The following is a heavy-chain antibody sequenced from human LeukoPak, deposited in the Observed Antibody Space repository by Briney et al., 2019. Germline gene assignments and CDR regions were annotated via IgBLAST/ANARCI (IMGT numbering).Heavy chain of an antibody. CDR2: ISYDGSNK. Sequence: GRSLRLSCAASGFTFSSYAMHWVRQAPGKGLEWVAVISYDGSNKYFADSVKGRFTISRDNSKNTLYLQMNSLRAEDTAVYYCAKGNYYGPFDYWGQGTLVTVSS. J-gene: IGHJ4*02. CDR1: GFTFSSYA. CDR3: AKGNYYGPFDY. V-gene: IGHV3-30*04. D-gene: IGHD3-10*01.